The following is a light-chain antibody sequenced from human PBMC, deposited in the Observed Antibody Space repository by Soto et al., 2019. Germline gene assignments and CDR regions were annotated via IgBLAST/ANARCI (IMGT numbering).Light chain of an antibody. Sequence: QSALTQPASVSGSLGQSITISCTGTSSDVGGYNYVSWYQQHPGKAPKHMIYEVSNRPSGVSNRFSGSKSGNTASLTISGLQAEDEADYYCSSYTSSSTWVFGGGTKLTVL. CDR1: SSDVGGYNY. CDR2: EVS. CDR3: SSYTSSSTWV. V-gene: IGLV2-14*01. J-gene: IGLJ3*02.